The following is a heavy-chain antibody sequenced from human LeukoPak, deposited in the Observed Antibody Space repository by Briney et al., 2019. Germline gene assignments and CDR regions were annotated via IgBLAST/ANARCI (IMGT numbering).Heavy chain of an antibody. D-gene: IGHD3-10*01. CDR1: GGSISSSSYY. CDR3: ARLTKNDSGSFRFGKKKRGYMDV. Sequence: SETLSLTCTVSGGSISSSSYYWGWIRQPPGKGLEWIGSIYYSGSTYYNPSLKSRVTISVDTSKNQFSLKLSSVTAADTAVYYCARLTKNDSGSFRFGKKKRGYMDVWGKGTTVAISS. CDR2: IYYSGST. V-gene: IGHV4-39*07. J-gene: IGHJ6*03.